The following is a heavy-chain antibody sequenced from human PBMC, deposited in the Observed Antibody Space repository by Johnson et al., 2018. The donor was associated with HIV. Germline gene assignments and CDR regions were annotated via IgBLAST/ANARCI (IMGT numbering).Heavy chain of an antibody. CDR3: AKVMTASSVNSFGGVMDASDI. CDR2: ISYDGSNK. Sequence: HVQLVESGGGVVQPGRSLRLSCAASGFTFSSYALHWVRQAPGKGLQWVAVISYDGSNKYYADSVKGRFTISRDNSKNTLPLQMNSLRAADTAVYYCAKVMTASSVNSFGGVMDASDIWGQGTMVTVS. CDR1: GFTFSSYA. J-gene: IGHJ3*02. D-gene: IGHD3-16*01. V-gene: IGHV3-30-3*01.